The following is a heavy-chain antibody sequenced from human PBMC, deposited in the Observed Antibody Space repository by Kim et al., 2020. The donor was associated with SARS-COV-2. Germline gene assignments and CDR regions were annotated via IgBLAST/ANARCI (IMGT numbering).Heavy chain of an antibody. Sequence: SETLSLTCAVYGGSFSGYYWSWIRQPPGKGLEWIGEINHSGSTNYNPSLKSRVTISVDTSKNQFSLKLSSVTAADTAVYYCARGYYGSGSHIDYWGQGT. CDR2: INHSGST. D-gene: IGHD3-10*01. J-gene: IGHJ4*02. CDR3: ARGYYGSGSHIDY. V-gene: IGHV4-34*01. CDR1: GGSFSGYY.